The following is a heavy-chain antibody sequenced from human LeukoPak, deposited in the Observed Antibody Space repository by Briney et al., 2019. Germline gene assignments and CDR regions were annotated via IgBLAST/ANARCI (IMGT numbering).Heavy chain of an antibody. J-gene: IGHJ4*02. V-gene: IGHV3-74*01. D-gene: IGHD5-24*01. Sequence: GGSLRLSCAASGFTFSSYWMHWVRQAPGKGLVWVSRISDDGGHTFHADSVKGRFAMSRDNSKNTLYLQMNSLRAEDTGVYYCARVTGGYNLVDYWGQGTLVTVSS. CDR1: GFTFSSYW. CDR2: ISDDGGHT. CDR3: ARVTGGYNLVDY.